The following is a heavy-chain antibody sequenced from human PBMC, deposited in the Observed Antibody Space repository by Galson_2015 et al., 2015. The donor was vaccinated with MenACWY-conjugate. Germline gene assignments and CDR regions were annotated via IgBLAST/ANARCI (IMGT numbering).Heavy chain of an antibody. V-gene: IGHV4-59*08. J-gene: IGHJ4*02. Sequence: ETLSLTCTVSGGSISGYYWSWIRQPPGEGLEWIGDIHYSGSTKYNPSRKSRVTITVDTSKNQFSLKINSVTAADTAVYFCARHIGKWGFDYWGQGTLVTVSS. CDR2: IHYSGST. D-gene: IGHD3-10*01. CDR1: GGSISGYY. CDR3: ARHIGKWGFDY.